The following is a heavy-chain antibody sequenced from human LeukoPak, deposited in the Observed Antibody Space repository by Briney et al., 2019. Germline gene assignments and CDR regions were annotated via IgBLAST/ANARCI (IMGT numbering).Heavy chain of an antibody. D-gene: IGHD2-2*01. CDR1: GFTFSSYA. CDR3: AKDGTWCSSTSCYAGD. J-gene: IGHJ4*02. CDR2: ISGSGGNT. V-gene: IGHV3-23*01. Sequence: GGSLRLSCAASGFTFSSYAMSWVRQAPGKGLEWVSTISGSGGNTYYADSVKGRFTISRENSKNTLYLQMNSLRAEDTAVFYCAKDGTWCSSTSCYAGDWAQGTLVAVSS.